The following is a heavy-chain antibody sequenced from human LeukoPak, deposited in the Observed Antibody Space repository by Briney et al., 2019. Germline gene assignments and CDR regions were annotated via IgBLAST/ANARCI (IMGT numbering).Heavy chain of an antibody. CDR3: ARHPSAVAGKTFDC. J-gene: IGHJ4*02. V-gene: IGHV4-59*08. Sequence: PSETLSLTCAVSGGSLRTYYWSWIRHPPGKGLWWVGYIYYSGSTNYNPTLKSRVTISIDTSNNQLYLKPSSVTAADTAVYYCARHPSAVAGKTFDCWGQGTLVTVSS. CDR1: GGSLRTYY. D-gene: IGHD6-19*01. CDR2: IYYSGST.